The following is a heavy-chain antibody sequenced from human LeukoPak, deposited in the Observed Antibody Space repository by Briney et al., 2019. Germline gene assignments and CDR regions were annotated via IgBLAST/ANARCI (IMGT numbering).Heavy chain of an antibody. V-gene: IGHV3-48*03. CDR2: ISNSGSTI. CDR3: ARDWGGGTHDY. D-gene: IGHD3-10*01. Sequence: GGSLRLSCAASGFTFSSYEMNWVRQAPGKGLEWVSYISNSGSTIYHADSVKGRFTISRDNAKNSLYLQMNSLRAEDTAVYYCARDWGGGTHDYWGQGTPVTVSS. CDR1: GFTFSSYE. J-gene: IGHJ4*02.